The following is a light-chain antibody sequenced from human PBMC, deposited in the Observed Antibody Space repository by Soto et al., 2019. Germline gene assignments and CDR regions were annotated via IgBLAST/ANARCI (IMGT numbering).Light chain of an antibody. CDR2: AAS. J-gene: IGKJ3*01. CDR3: QRYSSVLV. V-gene: IGKV1-27*01. CDR1: QGIRNF. Sequence: DIQMTQSPTSLSASVGDRVTITCRASQGIRNFVAWYQQKPGKAPKLLIYAASTSKSGVPTRFSGSGSGTVFPPTINRLPPEDVATYSCQRYSSVLVFGPGTKVEIK.